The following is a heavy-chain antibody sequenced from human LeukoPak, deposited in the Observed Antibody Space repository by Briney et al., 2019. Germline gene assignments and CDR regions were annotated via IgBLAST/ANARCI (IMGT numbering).Heavy chain of an antibody. CDR1: GVTFSNDG. V-gene: IGHV3-21*01. J-gene: IGHJ4*02. D-gene: IGHD2-2*01. CDR2: ISGSSTYI. CDR3: ARERACGASSCVAYYFDS. Sequence: PGGSLRLSCAASGVTFSNDGMDWVRQAPGQGLEWVSSISGSSTYIYYADSVKGRFTISRDNAKSSLYLQMDSLRAEGTAVYYCARERACGASSCVAYYFDSWGQGTLVTVSS.